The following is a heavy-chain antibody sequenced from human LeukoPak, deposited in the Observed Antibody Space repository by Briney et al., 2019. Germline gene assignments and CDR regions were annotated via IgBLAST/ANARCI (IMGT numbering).Heavy chain of an antibody. J-gene: IGHJ4*02. CDR2: IYYSGST. CDR1: GGSISSGDYY. CDR3: ARSPLGSPIDY. Sequence: SQTLSLTCTVSGGSISSGDYYWSWIRQPPGKGLEWIGYIYYSGSTYYNPSLKSRVTISVDTSKNQFSLKLSSVTAADAAVYHCARSPLGSPIDYWGQGTLVTVSS. D-gene: IGHD1-26*01. V-gene: IGHV4-30-4*08.